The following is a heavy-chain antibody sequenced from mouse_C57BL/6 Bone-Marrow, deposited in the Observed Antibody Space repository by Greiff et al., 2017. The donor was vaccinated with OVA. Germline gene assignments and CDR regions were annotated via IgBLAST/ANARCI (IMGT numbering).Heavy chain of an antibody. J-gene: IGHJ1*03. CDR3: ARGRETGCYWYFDV. CDR2: IHPNSGST. Sequence: QVQLQQPGAELVKPGASVKLSCKASGYTFTSYWMHWVKQRPGQGLEWIGMIHPNSGSTNYNEKFKSKATLTVDKSSSTAYMQLSSLTSEDSAVYDCARGRETGCYWYFDVWGKGTTVTVSS. CDR1: GYTFTSYW. D-gene: IGHD4-1*01. V-gene: IGHV1-64*01.